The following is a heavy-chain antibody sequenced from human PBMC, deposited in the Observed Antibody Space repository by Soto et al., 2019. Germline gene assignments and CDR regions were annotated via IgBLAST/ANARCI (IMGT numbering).Heavy chain of an antibody. CDR2: IYSGGST. CDR1: GFTVSSNY. Sequence: HPGGSLRLSCAASGFTVSSNYMSWVRQAPGKGLEWVSVIYSGGSTYYADSVKGRFTISRDNSKNTLYLQMNSLRAEDTAVYYCAREADIVLVPAAPHGMDVWGQGTTVTVSS. D-gene: IGHD2-2*01. V-gene: IGHV3-66*01. CDR3: AREADIVLVPAAPHGMDV. J-gene: IGHJ6*02.